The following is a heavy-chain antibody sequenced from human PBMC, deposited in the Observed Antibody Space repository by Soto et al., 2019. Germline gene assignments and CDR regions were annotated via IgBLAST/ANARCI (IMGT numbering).Heavy chain of an antibody. CDR3: ARVAASYSSGWWGYFDY. D-gene: IGHD6-13*01. Sequence: SETLSLTCTVSGASISSGDYFWSWIRQSPGKGLQWIGYIYDSGSSYYNPSLKSRVTMSVDTSKNQFSLKLSSVTAADTAVYYCARVAASYSSGWWGYFDYWGQGTLVTVSS. V-gene: IGHV4-30-4*01. CDR2: IYDSGSS. J-gene: IGHJ4*02. CDR1: GASISSGDYF.